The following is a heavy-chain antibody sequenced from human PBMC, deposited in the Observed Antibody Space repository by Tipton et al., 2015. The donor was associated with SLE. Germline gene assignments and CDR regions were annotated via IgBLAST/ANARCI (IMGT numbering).Heavy chain of an antibody. CDR2: IYHSGST. D-gene: IGHD3-3*01. CDR1: GYSISSGYY. J-gene: IGHJ3*02. Sequence: TLSLTCTVSGYSISSGYYWGWIRQPPGKGLEWIGSIYHSGSTYYNPSLKSRVTISVDTSKNQFSRKLSSVTAADTAVYYCASPLRFWSGFQTLDAFDIWGQGTMVTVSS. V-gene: IGHV4-38-2*02. CDR3: ASPLRFWSGFQTLDAFDI.